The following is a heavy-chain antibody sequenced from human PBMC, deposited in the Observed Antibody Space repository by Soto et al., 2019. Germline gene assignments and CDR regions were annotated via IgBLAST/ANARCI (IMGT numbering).Heavy chain of an antibody. V-gene: IGHV3-21*01. CDR2: ISPYSGSI. J-gene: IGHJ4*02. Sequence: SCKASGYDFESFPISWVRQARGQGLEWMGLISPYSGSIYYADSVKGRFTISRDNAKNSLYLQMNSLRAEDTAVYYCARDLEYSSPFEYWGQGTLVTVSS. CDR3: ARDLEYSSPFEY. D-gene: IGHD6-6*01. CDR1: GYDFESFP.